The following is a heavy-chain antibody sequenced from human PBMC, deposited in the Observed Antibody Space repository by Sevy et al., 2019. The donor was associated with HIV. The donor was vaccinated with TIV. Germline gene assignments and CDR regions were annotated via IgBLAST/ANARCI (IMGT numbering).Heavy chain of an antibody. V-gene: IGHV3-74*01. CDR1: GFTFSSYW. CDR2: INSDGSST. D-gene: IGHD2-2*01. J-gene: IGHJ6*02. CDR3: ARVPSLYCSSTSCYGAYYYYGMDV. Sequence: GGSLRLSCAASGFTFSSYWMHWVRQAPGKGLVWVSRINSDGSSTSYADSVKGRFTISRDNAKNTLYLQMNSLRAEDMAMNYLARVPSLYCSSTSCYGAYYYYGMDVWGQGTTVTVSS.